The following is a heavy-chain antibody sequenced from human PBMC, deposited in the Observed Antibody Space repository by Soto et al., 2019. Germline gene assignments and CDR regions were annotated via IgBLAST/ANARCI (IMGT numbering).Heavy chain of an antibody. V-gene: IGHV3-23*01. D-gene: IGHD6-13*01. CDR2: LSGSGGST. Sequence: EVRLLESGGGLVQPGGSLRLSCAASGFTFSSYAMSWVRQAPGKGLEWVSALSGSGGSTYYADSVKGRFTISRDNSKNTLYLQMNSLRAEDTAVYYCAKDEGYSSSWSGTWGQGTLVTVSS. J-gene: IGHJ5*02. CDR3: AKDEGYSSSWSGT. CDR1: GFTFSSYA.